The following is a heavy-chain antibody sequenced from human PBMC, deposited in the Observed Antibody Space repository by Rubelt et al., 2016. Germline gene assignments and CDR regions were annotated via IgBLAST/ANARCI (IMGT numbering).Heavy chain of an antibody. CDR2: ISAYNGNT. J-gene: IGHJ6*02. CDR3: ARVRTFKTKEYYYYYGMDV. CDR1: GYTFTSYG. Sequence: QVQLVQSGAEVKKPGASVKVSCKASGYTFTSYGISWVRQAPGQGLEWMGWISAYNGNTNYAQKLQGRVTMTTETSTSTAYMELRSLRSDDTAVYYCARVRTFKTKEYYYYYGMDVWGQGTTVTVSS. V-gene: IGHV1-18*01. D-gene: IGHD1-14*01.